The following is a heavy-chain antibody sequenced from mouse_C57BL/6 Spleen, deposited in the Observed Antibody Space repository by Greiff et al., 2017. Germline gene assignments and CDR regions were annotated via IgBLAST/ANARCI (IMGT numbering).Heavy chain of an antibody. V-gene: IGHV1-15*01. CDR2: IDPETGGT. Sequence: QVQLKQSGAELVRPGASVTLSCKASGYTFTDYEMHWVKQTPVHGLEWIGAIDPETGGTAYNQKFKGKAILTADKSSSTAYMELRSLTSEDSAVYYCSIYYDYDGGPWFAYWGQGTLVTVSA. J-gene: IGHJ3*01. D-gene: IGHD2-4*01. CDR3: SIYYDYDGGPWFAY. CDR1: GYTFTDYE.